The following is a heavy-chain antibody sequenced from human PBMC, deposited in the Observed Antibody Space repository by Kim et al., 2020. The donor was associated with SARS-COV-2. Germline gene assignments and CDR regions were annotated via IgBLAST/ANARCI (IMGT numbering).Heavy chain of an antibody. CDR1: GGSISSYY. V-gene: IGHV4-59*01. CDR2: IYYSGST. Sequence: SETLSLTCTVSGGSISSYYWSWIRQPPGKGLEWIGYIYYSGSTNYNPSLKSRVTISVDTSKNQFSLKLSSVTAADTAVYYCARDLGYSSSIHAFDIWGQGTMVTVSS. CDR3: ARDLGYSSSIHAFDI. J-gene: IGHJ3*02. D-gene: IGHD6-13*01.